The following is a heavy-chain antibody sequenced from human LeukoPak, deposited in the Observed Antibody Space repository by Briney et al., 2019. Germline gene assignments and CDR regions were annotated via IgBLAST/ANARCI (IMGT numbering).Heavy chain of an antibody. D-gene: IGHD1-26*01. Sequence: ASVKVSCKASGYTFTGYYMHWVRQAPGQGLEWMGWINPNSGGTNYAQKFQGRVTMTRDTSISTAYMELSRLRSDDTAVYYCARDQSITGELLRDWSDPWGQGTLVTVSS. CDR2: INPNSGGT. CDR1: GYTFTGYY. J-gene: IGHJ5*02. V-gene: IGHV1-2*02. CDR3: ARDQSITGELLRDWSDP.